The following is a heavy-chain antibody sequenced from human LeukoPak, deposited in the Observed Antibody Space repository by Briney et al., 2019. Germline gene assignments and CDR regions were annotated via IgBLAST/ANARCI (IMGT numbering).Heavy chain of an antibody. D-gene: IGHD2-2*01. J-gene: IGHJ4*02. CDR2: IYSGGST. V-gene: IGHV3-66*01. CDR3: ARAPSYCSSTSCPFDY. CDR1: GFTVGSNY. Sequence: GGSLRLSCAASGFTVGSNYMSWVRQAPGKGLEWVSVIYSGGSTYYADSVKGRFTISRDNSKNTLYLQMNSLRAEDTAVYYCARAPSYCSSTSCPFDYWGQGTLVTVSS.